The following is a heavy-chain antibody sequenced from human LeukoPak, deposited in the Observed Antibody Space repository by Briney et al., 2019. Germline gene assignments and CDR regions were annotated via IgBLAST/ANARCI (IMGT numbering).Heavy chain of an antibody. CDR3: AKDRTAMVEFDY. V-gene: IGHV3-23*01. CDR2: ISGSGGST. Sequence: PGGSLRLSCAASGFTFSSYAMSRVRQAPGKGLEWVSAISGSGGSTYYADSVKGRFTISRDNSKNTLYLQMNSLRAEDTAVYYCAKDRTAMVEFDYWGQGALVTVSS. CDR1: GFTFSSYA. D-gene: IGHD5-18*01. J-gene: IGHJ4*02.